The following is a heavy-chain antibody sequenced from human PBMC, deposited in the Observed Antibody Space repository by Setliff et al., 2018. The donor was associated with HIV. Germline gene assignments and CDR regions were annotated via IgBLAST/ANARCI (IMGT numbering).Heavy chain of an antibody. D-gene: IGHD5-12*01. Sequence: SETLSLTCAIYGGSFSNYYWTWIRQPPGKRLEWIGNIYYSESTNYNPSLKSRVTISVDTSRNQFSLRLNSVTAADTAVYYCARDQGGGYNNLDYWGQGTLVTVSS. V-gene: IGHV4-34*11. CDR2: IYYSEST. CDR3: ARDQGGGYNNLDY. CDR1: GGSFSNYY. J-gene: IGHJ4*02.